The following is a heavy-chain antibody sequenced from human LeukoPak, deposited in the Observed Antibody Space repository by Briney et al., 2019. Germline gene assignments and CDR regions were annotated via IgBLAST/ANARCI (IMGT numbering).Heavy chain of an antibody. D-gene: IGHD1-1*01. CDR1: GFTFSSYS. CDR3: ARVSRSGDWNYDY. V-gene: IGHV3-21*01. CDR2: ISSSSYI. J-gene: IGHJ4*02. Sequence: GGSLRLSCAASGFTFSSYSMNWVRQAPGKGLEWVSSISSSSYIYYADSVKGRFTISRDNAKNSLYLQMNSLRAEDTAVYYCARVSRSGDWNYDYWGQGTLVTVSS.